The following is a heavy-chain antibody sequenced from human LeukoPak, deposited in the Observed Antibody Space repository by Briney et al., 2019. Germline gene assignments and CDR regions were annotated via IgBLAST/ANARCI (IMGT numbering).Heavy chain of an antibody. Sequence: SQTLSLTCAISGDSVSSNSAAWNWLRQSPSSGLEWLGRTFYRSKWNNDYALSVKGRITINPDTSKNHFHLQLNSVTPEDTAVYYCARDRSFGYGSHFDYWGQGTLVTVSS. V-gene: IGHV6-1*01. CDR3: ARDRSFGYGSHFDY. CDR2: TFYRSKWNN. CDR1: GDSVSSNSAA. J-gene: IGHJ4*02. D-gene: IGHD5-18*01.